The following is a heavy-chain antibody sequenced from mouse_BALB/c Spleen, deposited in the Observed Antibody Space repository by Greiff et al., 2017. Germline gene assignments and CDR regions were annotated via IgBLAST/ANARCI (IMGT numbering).Heavy chain of an antibody. CDR1: GFTFSDYY. CDR2: ISDGGSYT. Sequence: EVKLMESGGGLVKPGGSLKLSCAASGFTFSDYYMYWVRQTPEKRLEWVATISDGGSYTYYPDSVKGRFIISRDNAKNNLYLQMSSLKSEDTAMYYCARDGGIYDGYHVGAYWGQGTLVTVSA. V-gene: IGHV5-4*02. J-gene: IGHJ3*01. CDR3: ARDGGIYDGYHVGAY. D-gene: IGHD2-3*01.